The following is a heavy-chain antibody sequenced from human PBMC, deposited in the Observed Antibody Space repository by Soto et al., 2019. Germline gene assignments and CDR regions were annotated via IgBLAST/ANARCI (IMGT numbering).Heavy chain of an antibody. D-gene: IGHD1-1*01. Sequence: QVQLVESGGGVVQPGRSLRLSCAASGFTFSSYGMHWVRQAPGKGLEWVAVISYDGSNKYYADSVKGRFTISRDNSKNTLYLQMNSLRAEDTAVYYCAKVIGANWNDEYYFDYWGQGTLVTVSS. CDR1: GFTFSSYG. CDR3: AKVIGANWNDEYYFDY. CDR2: ISYDGSNK. V-gene: IGHV3-30*18. J-gene: IGHJ4*02.